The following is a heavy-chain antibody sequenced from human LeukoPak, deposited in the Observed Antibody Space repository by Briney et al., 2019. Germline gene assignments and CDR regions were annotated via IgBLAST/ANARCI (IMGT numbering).Heavy chain of an antibody. J-gene: IGHJ4*02. Sequence: PGGSLRLSCAASGFTFSSYGMHWVRQAPGKGLEWVAVISNDGSNKYYADSVKGRFTISRDNSKNTLYLQMNSLRAEDTAVFYCAKGVNGRYYIDYWGQGTLVTVSS. D-gene: IGHD1-26*01. CDR3: AKGVNGRYYIDY. CDR1: GFTFSSYG. CDR2: ISNDGSNK. V-gene: IGHV3-30*18.